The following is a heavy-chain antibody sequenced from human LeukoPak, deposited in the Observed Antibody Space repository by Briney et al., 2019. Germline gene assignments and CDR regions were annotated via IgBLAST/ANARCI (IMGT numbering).Heavy chain of an antibody. Sequence: AAVKVSCQASGYSFTSYGISWVRPAPGQGLEWMGWINAYNGNTNYAQKLQGRVTMTADTYTSTAYMELRSRRSDDTAVYYCARDRGITGTGFCAYWGQGTLVTVSS. D-gene: IGHD1-20*01. J-gene: IGHJ4*02. CDR1: GYSFTSYG. CDR2: INAYNGNT. V-gene: IGHV1-18*01. CDR3: ARDRGITGTGFCAY.